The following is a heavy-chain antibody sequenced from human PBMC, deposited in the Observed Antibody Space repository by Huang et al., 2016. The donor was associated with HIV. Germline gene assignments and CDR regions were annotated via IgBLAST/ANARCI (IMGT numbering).Heavy chain of an antibody. CDR2: IRFDGSKK. CDR1: GFNFNTFG. D-gene: IGHD2-8*01. CDR3: AKGGEGYHNGPDY. V-gene: IGHV3-30*02. Sequence: QLRLVESGGGVVQPGGSLTLPCGASGFNFNTFGMHWVRQAPGKGLAWVAHIRFDGSKKLYEDSLRGRFTIFRENSRNTVYVEMNSLKSEDTAMYFCAKGGEGYHNGPDYWGQGTLVIVS. J-gene: IGHJ4*02.